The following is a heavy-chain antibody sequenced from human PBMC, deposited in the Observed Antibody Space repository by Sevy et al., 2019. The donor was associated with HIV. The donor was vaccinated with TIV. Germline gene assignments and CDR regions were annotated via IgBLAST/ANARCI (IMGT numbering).Heavy chain of an antibody. CDR1: GFTFSSYG. J-gene: IGHJ6*02. Sequence: GGSLRLSCAASGFTFSSYGMHWVRQAPGKGLEWVAVIWYDGSNKYYADSVKGRFTISRDNSKNTLYLQMNSLRAEDTAVYYCARDRVVAATHYYGMDVWGQGTTVTVSS. CDR3: ARDRVVAATHYYGMDV. CDR2: IWYDGSNK. V-gene: IGHV3-33*01. D-gene: IGHD2-15*01.